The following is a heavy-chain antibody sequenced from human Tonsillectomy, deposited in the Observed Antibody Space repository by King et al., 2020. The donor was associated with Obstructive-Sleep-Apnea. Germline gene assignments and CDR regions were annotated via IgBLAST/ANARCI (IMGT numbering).Heavy chain of an antibody. D-gene: IGHD3-10*01. V-gene: IGHV3-30*04. CDR3: ARDSGPPPSYYYGMDV. CDR2: ISYDGSDK. CDR1: RFTFSSFA. Sequence: VQLVESGGGVVQPGRSLRLSCAASRFTFSSFAMHWVRQAPGKGLEWVAVISYDGSDKYYAASVKGRFTISRYNSKNTLYLQMNSLRAEDTAVYYGARDSGPPPSYYYGMDVWGQGTTVTVSS. J-gene: IGHJ6*02.